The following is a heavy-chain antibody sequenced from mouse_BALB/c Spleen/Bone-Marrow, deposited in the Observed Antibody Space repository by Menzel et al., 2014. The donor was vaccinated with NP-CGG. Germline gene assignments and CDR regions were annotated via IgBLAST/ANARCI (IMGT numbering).Heavy chain of an antibody. D-gene: IGHD2-3*01. CDR3: ARSDGYRTMDY. Sequence: QVQLKQSGPELVKPGASVKISCKASGYAFSTSWMNWVKQRPGQGLEWIGRIYPGDGDTNYNGKFKGKATLTADKSSSTAYMQLSGLTSVDSAVYFCARSDGYRTMDYWGQGTSVTVSS. CDR1: GYAFSTSW. V-gene: IGHV1-82*01. CDR2: IYPGDGDT. J-gene: IGHJ4*01.